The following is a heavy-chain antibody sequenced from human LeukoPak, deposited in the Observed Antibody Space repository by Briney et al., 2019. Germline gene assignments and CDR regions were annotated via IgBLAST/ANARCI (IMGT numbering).Heavy chain of an antibody. CDR1: GGSFSGYY. CDR3: ARGAAAGRSFDI. D-gene: IGHD6-13*01. Sequence: NPSETLSLTCAVYGGSFSGYYWSWIRQYPGKGLEWIGEINHSGSTNYNPSLKSRVTISVDTSKNQFSLKLSSVTAADTAVYYCARGAAAGRSFDIWGQGTMVTVSS. V-gene: IGHV4-34*01. CDR2: INHSGST. J-gene: IGHJ3*02.